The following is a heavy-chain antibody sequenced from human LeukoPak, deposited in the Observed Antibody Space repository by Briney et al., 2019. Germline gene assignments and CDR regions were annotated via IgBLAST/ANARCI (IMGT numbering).Heavy chain of an antibody. CDR1: GYSFTSYW. Sequence: GESLKISCKGSGYSFTSYWIGWVRQMPGKGLEWMGIIYPGDSDTRYSPSFQGQVTISADKSISTAYLQWSSLKASDTAMYYCARSREAYYYYYYMDVWGKGTTVTVSS. V-gene: IGHV5-51*01. CDR2: IYPGDSDT. CDR3: ARSREAYYYYYYMDV. J-gene: IGHJ6*03.